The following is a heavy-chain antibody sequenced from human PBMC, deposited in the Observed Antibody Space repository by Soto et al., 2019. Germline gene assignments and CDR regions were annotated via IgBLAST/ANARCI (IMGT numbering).Heavy chain of an antibody. V-gene: IGHV4-31*03. CDR3: ATGQTVATGRLGELEY. CDR1: GGPISTPGYY. J-gene: IGHJ4*02. CDR2: IHHTVST. Sequence: QVQLQESGPGLVKPSQTLSLSCSVSGGPISTPGYYWSWIRQSPEKGLEWMGYIHHTVSTNHNPSLRGRLCMSVDTSNNQFSLKLLSVTAADTAVYFCATGQTVATGRLGELEYWGQGTQVTVSS. D-gene: IGHD3-16*01.